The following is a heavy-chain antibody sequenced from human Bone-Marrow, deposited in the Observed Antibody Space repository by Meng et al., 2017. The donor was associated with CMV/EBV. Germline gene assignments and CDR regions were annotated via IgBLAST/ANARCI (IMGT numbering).Heavy chain of an antibody. CDR3: ASAATVCSSTSCYDY. CDR2: IYHSGST. V-gene: IGHV4-39*07. J-gene: IGHJ4*02. D-gene: IGHD2-2*01. Sequence: GSLRLSCTVSGTSISSNTYYWGWIRQPPGKGLEWIGSIYHSGSTYYNPSLKSRVTTSVDTSKNQFSLNLNSVTAADTAVYYCASAATVCSSTSCYDYWGQGTLVTVSS. CDR1: GTSISSNTYY.